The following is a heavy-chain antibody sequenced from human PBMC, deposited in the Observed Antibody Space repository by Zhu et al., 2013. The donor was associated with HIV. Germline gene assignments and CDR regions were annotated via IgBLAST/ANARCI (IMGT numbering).Heavy chain of an antibody. J-gene: IGHJ5*02. CDR3: ARGPPGYCSSTSCYLFHWFDP. V-gene: IGHV1-69*01. CDR2: IIPIFGTA. D-gene: IGHD2-2*01. Sequence: QVQLVQSGAEVKKPGSSVKVSCKASGGTFSSYAISWVRQAPGQGLEWMGGIIPIFGTANYAQKFQGRVTITADESTSTAYMELSSLRSEDTAVYYCARGPPGYCSSTSCYLFHWFDPWGQGTLGHRLL. CDR1: GGTFSSYA.